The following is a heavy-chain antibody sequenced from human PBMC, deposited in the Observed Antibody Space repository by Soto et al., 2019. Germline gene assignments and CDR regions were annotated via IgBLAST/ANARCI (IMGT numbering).Heavy chain of an antibody. CDR1: GGSVSSGSYY. V-gene: IGHV4-61*01. CDR2: IDYSGST. CDR3: ARVFSGSGSPRFDP. J-gene: IGHJ5*02. D-gene: IGHD3-10*01. Sequence: QVQLQESGPGLVKPSETLSLTCTVSGGSVSSGSYYWSWIRQPPGKGLEWIGYIDYSGSTNYNPSLKSRVTISVDTSKNQFSLKLSSVTAADTAVYYCARVFSGSGSPRFDPWGQGTLVTVSS.